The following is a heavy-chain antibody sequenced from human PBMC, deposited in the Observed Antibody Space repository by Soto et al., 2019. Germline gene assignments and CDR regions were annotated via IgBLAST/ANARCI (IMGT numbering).Heavy chain of an antibody. CDR3: ARGYCSSTSCYWNANYYYMDV. CDR1: GYTFTSYG. V-gene: IGHV1-18*01. J-gene: IGHJ6*03. D-gene: IGHD2-2*01. Sequence: GASVKVSCKASGYTFTSYGISWVRQAPGQGLEWMGWISAYNGNTNYAQKLQGRVTMTTDTPTSTAYMELRSLRSDDTAVYYCARGYCSSTSCYWNANYYYMDVWGKGTTVTVSS. CDR2: ISAYNGNT.